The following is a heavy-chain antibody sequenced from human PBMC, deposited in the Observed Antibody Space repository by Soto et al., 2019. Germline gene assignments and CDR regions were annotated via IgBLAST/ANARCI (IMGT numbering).Heavy chain of an antibody. CDR3: ARDLWGYCGADCYPLDV. Sequence: SETLSLTCTVSGGSISSYYWSWIRQPPGKGLEWIGYMYNTGSTIYNPSLKSRVTISVDTSKNQFSLKLNSVTAADTAVYYCARDLWGYCGADCYPLDVWGQGTTVTVSS. D-gene: IGHD2-21*02. CDR1: GGSISSYY. J-gene: IGHJ6*02. V-gene: IGHV4-59*01. CDR2: MYNTGST.